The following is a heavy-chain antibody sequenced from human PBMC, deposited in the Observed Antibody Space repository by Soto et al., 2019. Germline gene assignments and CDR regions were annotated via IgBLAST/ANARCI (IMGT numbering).Heavy chain of an antibody. CDR2: ISAYNGNT. CDR1: GYTFTSYG. J-gene: IGHJ6*02. D-gene: IGHD6-19*01. V-gene: IGHV1-18*01. CDR3: ARDQGKAVAGTKVYYYGMDV. Sequence: ASVKVSCKASGYTFTSYGISWVRQAPGQGLEWMGWISAYNGNTNYAQKIQGRVTMTTDTSTSTAYMELRSLRSDDTAVYYCARDQGKAVAGTKVYYYGMDVWGQGTTVTVSS.